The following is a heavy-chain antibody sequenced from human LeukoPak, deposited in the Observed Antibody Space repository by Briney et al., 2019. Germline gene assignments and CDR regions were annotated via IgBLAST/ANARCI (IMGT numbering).Heavy chain of an antibody. CDR1: GGSISSSSYY. J-gene: IGHJ4*02. Sequence: SETLSLTCTVSGGSISSSSYYWGWIRQPPGKGLEWIGSIYYSGSTYYNPSLKSRVTISVDTSKNQFSLKLSSVTAADTAVYYCARVGLGQQWLADRVPYWGQGTLVTVSS. V-gene: IGHV4-39*07. CDR3: ARVGLGQQWLADRVPY. D-gene: IGHD6-19*01. CDR2: IYYSGST.